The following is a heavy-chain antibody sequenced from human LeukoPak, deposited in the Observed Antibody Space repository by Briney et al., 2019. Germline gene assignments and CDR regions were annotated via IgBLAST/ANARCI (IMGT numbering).Heavy chain of an antibody. CDR1: GFTFSSYS. Sequence: PGGSLRLSCAASGFTFSSYSMNWARQAPGKGLEWVSSISSSSSYIYYADSVKGRFTISRDNAKNSLYLQMNSLRAEDTAVYYCARDLGIAAAGPYYYGMDVWGKGTTVTVSS. J-gene: IGHJ6*04. CDR2: ISSSSSYI. D-gene: IGHD6-13*01. V-gene: IGHV3-21*01. CDR3: ARDLGIAAAGPYYYGMDV.